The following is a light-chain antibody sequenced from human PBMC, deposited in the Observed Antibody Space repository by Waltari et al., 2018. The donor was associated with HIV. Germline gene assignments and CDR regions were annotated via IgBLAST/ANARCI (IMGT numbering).Light chain of an antibody. CDR2: CKSDSDK. Sequence: QAVLTQPASLSASPGASARLTCTLRSGINVGTKKIYWYQQKPGSPPQYLLKCKSDSDKQHGSRASSRVSGSNVASANAGILLISGLQSEDGADYYCMIWHTCAWVCGGGTKLTVL. CDR1: SGINVGTKK. CDR3: MIWHTCAWV. J-gene: IGLJ3*02. V-gene: IGLV5-45*01.